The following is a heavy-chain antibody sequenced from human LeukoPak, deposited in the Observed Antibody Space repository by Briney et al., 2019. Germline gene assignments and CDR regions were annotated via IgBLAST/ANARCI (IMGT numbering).Heavy chain of an antibody. CDR1: GLTVSSNC. J-gene: IGHJ4*02. Sequence: GGSLRLSCAASGLTVSSNCMSWVRQAPGKGLEWVSLIYSGGSTYYADSVKGRFTISRGNSKNTLYLEVISLTAEDTAVYYCAKDDAWLRFGEWSQGTLVTVSS. V-gene: IGHV3-53*01. D-gene: IGHD3-10*01. CDR2: IYSGGST. CDR3: AKDDAWLRFGE.